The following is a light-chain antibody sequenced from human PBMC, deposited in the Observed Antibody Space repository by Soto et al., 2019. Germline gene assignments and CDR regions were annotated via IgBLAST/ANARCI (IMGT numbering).Light chain of an antibody. J-gene: IGKJ1*01. V-gene: IGKV1-5*03. CDR1: QSISSW. CDR3: QQYNIYPET. CDR2: KAS. Sequence: DIQMTQSPSTLSASVGDRVTITCRASQSISSWLAWYQQKPGKAPKLLIYKASTLESGVPSRFSGSGSGTEFTLTISSLQPDDFATYYCQQYNIYPETFGQGTKVEAK.